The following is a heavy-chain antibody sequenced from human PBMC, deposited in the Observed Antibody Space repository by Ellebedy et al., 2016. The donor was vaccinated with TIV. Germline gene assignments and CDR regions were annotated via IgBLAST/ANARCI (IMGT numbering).Heavy chain of an antibody. V-gene: IGHV4-4*02. CDR3: ARFLRFLEWFQGKGHFDY. J-gene: IGHJ4*02. Sequence: GSLRLSCAVSGGSISSSNWWSWVRQPPGKGLEWIGSIYYSGSTYYNPSLKSRVTISVDTSKNQFSLKLSFVTAADTAVYYCARFLRFLEWFQGKGHFDYWGQGTLVTVSS. CDR2: IYYSGST. CDR1: GGSISSSNW. D-gene: IGHD3-3*01.